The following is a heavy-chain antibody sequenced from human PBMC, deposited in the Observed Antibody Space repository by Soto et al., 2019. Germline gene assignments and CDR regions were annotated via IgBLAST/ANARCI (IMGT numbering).Heavy chain of an antibody. D-gene: IGHD2-2*02. CDR3: ARESYCNSTSCHNNFDY. CDR2: ISSSGSII. V-gene: IGHV3-48*03. Sequence: GGSLRLSCAASGFTFSSYEMNWVRQAPGKGLGWVSYISSSGSIIYYADSVKGRFTISRDDAKNSLYLQMNSLRAEDTGVYYCARESYCNSTSCHNNFDYWGQGTLVTVSS. J-gene: IGHJ4*02. CDR1: GFTFSSYE.